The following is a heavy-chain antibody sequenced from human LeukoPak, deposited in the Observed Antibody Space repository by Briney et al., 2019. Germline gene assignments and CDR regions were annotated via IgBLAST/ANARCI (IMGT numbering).Heavy chain of an antibody. V-gene: IGHV4-30-4*01. Sequence: SETLSLTCTVSGGSISSGDYYWSWIRQPPGKGLEWIGYIYYSGSTYYNPSLKSRVTISVDTSKNQFSLKLSSVTAADTAVYYCAKGGAAAGTLDYWGQGTLVTVSS. CDR2: IYYSGST. J-gene: IGHJ4*02. CDR1: GGSISSGDYY. CDR3: AKGGAAAGTLDY. D-gene: IGHD6-13*01.